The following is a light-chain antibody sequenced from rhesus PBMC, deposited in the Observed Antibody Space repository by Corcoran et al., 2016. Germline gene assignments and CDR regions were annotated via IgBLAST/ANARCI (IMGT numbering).Light chain of an antibody. V-gene: IGKV3-42*02. CDR1: QSVSSS. CDR2: VAS. Sequence: EIVLTQSPATLSLSPGERATLSCRASQSVSSSLAWYTQKPGQAPRLLIYVASSRATGIPDRFSGSGAGTDCTLTISSLEPEDVGVYYGQQSSKWPLTFGGGTKVDFK. CDR3: QQSSKWPLT. J-gene: IGKJ4*01.